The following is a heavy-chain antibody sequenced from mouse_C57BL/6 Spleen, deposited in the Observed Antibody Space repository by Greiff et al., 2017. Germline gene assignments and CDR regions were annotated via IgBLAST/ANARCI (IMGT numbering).Heavy chain of an antibody. D-gene: IGHD1-1*01. CDR1: GYAFSSSW. Sequence: QVQLQQSGPELVKPGASVKISCKASGYAFSSSWMNWVKQRPGKGLEWIGRIYPGDGDTNYNGKFKGKATLTADKSSSTAYMQLSSLTSEDSAVYFCARDYYGSSYGDYCGQGTTLTVSS. CDR3: ARDYYGSSYGDY. J-gene: IGHJ2*01. V-gene: IGHV1-82*01. CDR2: IYPGDGDT.